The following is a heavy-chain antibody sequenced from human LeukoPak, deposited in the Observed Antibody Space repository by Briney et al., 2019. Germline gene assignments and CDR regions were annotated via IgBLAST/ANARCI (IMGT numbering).Heavy chain of an antibody. V-gene: IGHV4-59*01. Sequence: SETLSLTCTVSGGSLSSYYWSWIRQPPGKGLEWIGYIYYSRSTNYNPSLKSRVTISVDTSKNQFSLKLSSVTAADTAVYYCASLRSIAFDIWGQGTMATVSS. CDR3: ASLRSIAFDI. CDR1: GGSLSSYY. D-gene: IGHD6-6*01. J-gene: IGHJ3*02. CDR2: IYYSRST.